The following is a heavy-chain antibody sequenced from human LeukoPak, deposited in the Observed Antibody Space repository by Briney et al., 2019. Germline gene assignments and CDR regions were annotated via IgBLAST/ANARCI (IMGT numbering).Heavy chain of an antibody. J-gene: IGHJ2*01. D-gene: IGHD3-22*01. V-gene: IGHV1-18*01. Sequence: ASVKVSCKASGYTFTSYGISWVRQAPGQGLEWMGWISAYNGNTNYAQKLQGRVTMTTDTSTSTAYMELRSLRSDHTAVYYCASANPLAYYYDSSGYKSGWYFDLWGRGTLVTVSS. CDR2: ISAYNGNT. CDR1: GYTFTSYG. CDR3: ASANPLAYYYDSSGYKSGWYFDL.